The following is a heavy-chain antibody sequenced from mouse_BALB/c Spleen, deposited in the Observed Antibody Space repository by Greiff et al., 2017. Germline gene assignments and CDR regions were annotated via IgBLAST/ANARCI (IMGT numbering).Heavy chain of an antibody. D-gene: IGHD2-1*01. CDR1: GFTFSNYW. J-gene: IGHJ1*01. CDR2: IRLKSNNYAT. V-gene: IGHV6-6*02. Sequence: EVQLVESGGGLVQPGGSMKLSCVASGFTFSNYWMNWVRQSPEKGLEWVAEIRLKSNNYATHYAESVKGRFTISRDDSKSSVYLQMNNLRAEDTGIYYCTRVIYYGNWYFDVWGAGTTVTVSS. CDR3: TRVIYYGNWYFDV.